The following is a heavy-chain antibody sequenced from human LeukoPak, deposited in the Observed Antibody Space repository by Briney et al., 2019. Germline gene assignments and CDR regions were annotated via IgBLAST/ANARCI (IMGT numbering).Heavy chain of an antibody. V-gene: IGHV3-9*01. Sequence: GRSLRLSCAASGFTFDDYAMHWVRQAPGKGLELVSGISWNSGSIGYADSVKGRFTISRDNAKNSLYLQMNSLRAEDTALYYCAKGKRSGYYYVELDYWGQGTLVTVSS. CDR3: AKGKRSGYYYVELDY. D-gene: IGHD3-22*01. CDR2: ISWNSGSI. J-gene: IGHJ4*02. CDR1: GFTFDDYA.